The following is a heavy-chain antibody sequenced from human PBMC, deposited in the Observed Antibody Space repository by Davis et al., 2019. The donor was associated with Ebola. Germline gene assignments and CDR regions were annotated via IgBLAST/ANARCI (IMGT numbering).Heavy chain of an antibody. V-gene: IGHV4-39*07. Sequence: SETLSLTCAVSGGSISSGGYSWSWIRQPPGKGLEWIGSIYYSGSTYYNPSLKSRVTISVDTSKNQFSLKLSSVTAADTAVYYCASEDSSGWEDYWGQGTLVTVSS. J-gene: IGHJ4*02. CDR1: GGSISSGGYS. D-gene: IGHD6-19*01. CDR3: ASEDSSGWEDY. CDR2: IYYSGST.